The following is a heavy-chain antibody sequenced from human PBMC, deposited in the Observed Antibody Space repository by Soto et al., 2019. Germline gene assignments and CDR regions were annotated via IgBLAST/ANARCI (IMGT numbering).Heavy chain of an antibody. Sequence: GGSLRLSCAVSGFTLSDHYIDWVRQAPGKGLEWVGRSRDKPQGYSTAYAASVKGRFTTSRDESKNSAYLQMNSLKTEDTAVYYCVSATYFSDSSCYTRCLDYWGKGTLVTVSS. CDR3: VSATYFSDSSCYTRCLDY. V-gene: IGHV3-72*01. CDR1: GFTLSDHY. CDR2: SRDKPQGYST. D-gene: IGHD3-22*01. J-gene: IGHJ4*02.